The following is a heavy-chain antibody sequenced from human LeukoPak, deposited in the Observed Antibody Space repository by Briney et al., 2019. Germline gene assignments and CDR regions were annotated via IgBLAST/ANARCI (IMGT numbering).Heavy chain of an antibody. CDR2: ISYDGSNK. CDR3: AKVAPDYYDSSGPFDY. V-gene: IGHV3-30*18. Sequence: GRSLRLSCAASGFTFSSYGMHWVRQAPGKGLEWVAVISYDGSNKYYADSVKGRFTISRDNSKNTLYLQMNSLRAEDTAVYYCAKVAPDYYDSSGPFDYWGQGTLVTVSS. J-gene: IGHJ4*02. D-gene: IGHD3-22*01. CDR1: GFTFSSYG.